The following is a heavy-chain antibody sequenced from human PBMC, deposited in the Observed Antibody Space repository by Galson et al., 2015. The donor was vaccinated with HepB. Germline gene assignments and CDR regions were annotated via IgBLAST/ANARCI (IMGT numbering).Heavy chain of an antibody. V-gene: IGHV3-15*01. CDR1: GFTFSNAW. CDR2: IKSKTDGGTT. D-gene: IGHD3-3*01. J-gene: IGHJ6*03. CDR3: TTVGSGYDFWSGYWYYYYMDV. Sequence: SLRLSCAASGFTFSNAWMSWVRQAPGKGLEWVGRIKSKTDGGTTDYAAPVKGRFTISRDDSKNTLYLQMNSLKTEDTAVYYCTTVGSGYDFWSGYWYYYYMDVWGKGTTVTVSS.